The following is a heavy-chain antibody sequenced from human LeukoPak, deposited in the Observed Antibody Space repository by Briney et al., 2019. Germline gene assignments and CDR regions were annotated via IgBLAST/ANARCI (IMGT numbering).Heavy chain of an antibody. V-gene: IGHV1-2*02. J-gene: IGHJ3*02. CDR1: GYTFTDYY. D-gene: IGHD3-22*01. Sequence: RASVKVSFKASGYTFTDYYMHWVRQAPAQGLEWMGWINPYSGGTNYAQKFQGRVTMTRDTSIGTAYMELSRLISDDTAVYYCAREGLGDSSGYHHAFDIWGQGTMVTVSS. CDR3: AREGLGDSSGYHHAFDI. CDR2: INPYSGGT.